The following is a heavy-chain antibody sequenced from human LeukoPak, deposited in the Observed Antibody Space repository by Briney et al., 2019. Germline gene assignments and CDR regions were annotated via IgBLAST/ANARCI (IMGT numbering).Heavy chain of an antibody. CDR3: ARVDTTMAYFDY. CDR2: IYTSGST. J-gene: IGHJ4*02. V-gene: IGHV4-61*02. D-gene: IGHD5-18*01. Sequence: SETLSLTCTVSGGSISSGSYYWSWMRQPAGKGLEWIGRIYTSGSTNYNPSLKSRVTISVDTSKNQFSLKLSSVTAADTAVYHCARVDTTMAYFDYWGQGTLVTVSS. CDR1: GGSISSGSYY.